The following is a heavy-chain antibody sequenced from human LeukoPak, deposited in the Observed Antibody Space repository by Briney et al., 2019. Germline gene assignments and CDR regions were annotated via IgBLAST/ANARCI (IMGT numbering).Heavy chain of an antibody. V-gene: IGHV1-2*02. D-gene: IGHD3-3*01. Sequence: ASVKVSCKASGYTFTGYYMHWVRQAPGQGLEWMGWINPNSGGTNYAQKFQGRVTMTRDTSISTAYMELSRLRSDDTAVYYCATATNYDFWSGYRSWGQGTLVTVSS. CDR1: GYTFTGYY. J-gene: IGHJ4*02. CDR2: INPNSGGT. CDR3: ATATNYDFWSGYRS.